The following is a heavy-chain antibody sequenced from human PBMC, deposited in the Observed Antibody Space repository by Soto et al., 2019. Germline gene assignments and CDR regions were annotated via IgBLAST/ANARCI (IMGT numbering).Heavy chain of an antibody. V-gene: IGHV4-59*01. CDR2: IYYSGNT. CDR3: ARASYGSGNYYATYYFYAMDV. D-gene: IGHD3-10*01. Sequence: PSETLSLTCDVSGASISSYYWSWIRQPPGKGLEWIGYIYYSGNTNYNPSLKSRVTMSVDTSKNQFSLNLTSVTAADTAVYFCARASYGSGNYYATYYFYAMDVWGHGTTVTVSS. CDR1: GASISSYY. J-gene: IGHJ6*02.